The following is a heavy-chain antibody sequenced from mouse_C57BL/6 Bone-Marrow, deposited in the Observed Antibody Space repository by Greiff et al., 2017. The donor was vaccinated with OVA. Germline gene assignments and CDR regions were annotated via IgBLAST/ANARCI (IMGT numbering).Heavy chain of an antibody. CDR1: GFTFSDYY. CDR2: ISNGGGST. V-gene: IGHV5-12*01. J-gene: IGHJ3*01. D-gene: IGHD1-1*01. Sequence: EVQGVESGGGLVQPGGSLKLSCAASGFTFSDYYMYWVRQTPEKRLEWVAYISNGGGSTYYPDTVKGRFTISRDNAKNTLYLQMSRLKSEDTAMYYCARHYYGSSSPWFAYWGQGTLVTVSA. CDR3: ARHYYGSSSPWFAY.